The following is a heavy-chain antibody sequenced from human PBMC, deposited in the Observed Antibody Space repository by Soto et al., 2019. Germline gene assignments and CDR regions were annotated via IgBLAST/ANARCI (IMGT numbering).Heavy chain of an antibody. Sequence: GGSLRFSCAAAGFTFSSYGMHWVRQAPGTGLEWVAVMSYDGSKYYADTVKGRFTISRDNSKNTLYLQINSLRPEDTAVYYCAKDFTPWFGDYFYYYYGMDVWGHGTTVTVSS. J-gene: IGHJ6*02. CDR1: GFTFSSYG. CDR2: MSYDGSK. CDR3: AKDFTPWFGDYFYYYYGMDV. V-gene: IGHV3-30*18. D-gene: IGHD4-17*01.